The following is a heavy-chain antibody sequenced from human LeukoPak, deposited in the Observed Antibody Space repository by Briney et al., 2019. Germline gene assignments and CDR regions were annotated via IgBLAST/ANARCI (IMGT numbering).Heavy chain of an antibody. CDR2: ISSGRTSI. J-gene: IGHJ4*02. CDR1: GFTFTAYS. D-gene: IGHD5-18*01. Sequence: GGSLRLSCAASGFTFTAYSMNWARQAPGKGLEWLSSISSGRTSIYYADSVMGRFTISRDNAKKSLYLQMNSLRAEDTAVYYCARGEKDSAFDYWGQGTLVTVSS. V-gene: IGHV3-21*01. CDR3: ARGEKDSAFDY.